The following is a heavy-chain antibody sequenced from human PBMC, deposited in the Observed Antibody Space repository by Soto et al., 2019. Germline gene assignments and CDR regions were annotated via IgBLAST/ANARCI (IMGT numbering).Heavy chain of an antibody. Sequence: GGFLRLSCAASGFTFSSYSMNWVRQAPGKGLEWVSSISSSSSYIYYADSVKGRFTISRDNAKNSLYLQMNSLRAEDTAVYYCATTIVGATGDYYGMDVWGQGTTVTVSS. CDR2: ISSSSSYI. J-gene: IGHJ6*02. CDR3: ATTIVGATGDYYGMDV. V-gene: IGHV3-21*01. CDR1: GFTFSSYS. D-gene: IGHD1-26*01.